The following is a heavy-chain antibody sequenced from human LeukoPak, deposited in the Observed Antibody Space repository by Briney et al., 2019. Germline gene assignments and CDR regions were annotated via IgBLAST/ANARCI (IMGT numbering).Heavy chain of an antibody. V-gene: IGHV3-53*01. CDR3: AGGFCSGGSCYFLDY. Sequence: PGGSLSLSCAASGFTVSSNYMSWVRQAPGKGLEWVSLIYSGGSTYYADAVKGRFTISRDNSRNTLYLQMNSLRAEDTAVYYCAGGFCSGGSCYFLDYWGQGTLVTVSS. J-gene: IGHJ4*02. D-gene: IGHD2-15*01. CDR1: GFTVSSNY. CDR2: IYSGGST.